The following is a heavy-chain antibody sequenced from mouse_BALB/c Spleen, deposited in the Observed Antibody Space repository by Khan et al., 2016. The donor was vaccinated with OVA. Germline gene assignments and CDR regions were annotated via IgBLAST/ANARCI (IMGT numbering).Heavy chain of an antibody. J-gene: IGHJ3*01. CDR2: INTYTGET. V-gene: IGHV9-3-1*01. Sequence: QIQLVQSGPELKKPGETVKISFKASGYTFTNYGMNWVKQAQGKGLKWMGWINTYTGETTHADDFKGRFAFSLETSACTAYLQINNLTTEDTATYFCASSNRNYCFAYWGQGTLVTVSA. CDR3: ASSNRNYCFAY. CDR1: GYTFTNYG. D-gene: IGHD2-1*01.